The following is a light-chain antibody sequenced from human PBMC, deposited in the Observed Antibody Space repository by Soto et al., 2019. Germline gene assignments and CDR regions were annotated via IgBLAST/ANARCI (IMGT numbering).Light chain of an antibody. J-gene: IGLJ3*02. CDR2: QDS. V-gene: IGLV3-1*01. CDR1: KLGDKY. Sequence: SYELTQPPSVSVSPGQTASITCSGDKLGDKYACWHQQKPGQSPVLVIYQDSKRPSGIPERFSGSNSGNTATLTISGTQAMDEADYYCQAWDSSAWVFGGGTKVTVL. CDR3: QAWDSSAWV.